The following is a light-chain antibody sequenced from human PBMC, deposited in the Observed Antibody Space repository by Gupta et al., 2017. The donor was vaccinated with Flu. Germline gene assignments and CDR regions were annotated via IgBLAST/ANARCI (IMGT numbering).Light chain of an antibody. Sequence: HSVLAQPPSASGTPAQSVTISCSGSNSNIGSYTVNWYQQVPGTSPKLLIYGSNQRPSGVPDRFAGSKSGTSASLAISGLQSEDEADYYCAAWDDSLNGHYVFGTGTKVTVL. CDR1: NSNIGSYT. J-gene: IGLJ1*01. V-gene: IGLV1-44*01. CDR2: GSN. CDR3: AAWDDSLNGHYV.